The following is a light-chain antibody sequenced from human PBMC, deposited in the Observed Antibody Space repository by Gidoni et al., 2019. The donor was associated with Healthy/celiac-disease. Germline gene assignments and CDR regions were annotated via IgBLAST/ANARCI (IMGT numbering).Light chain of an antibody. CDR3: QQYYSTPCS. J-gene: IGKJ2*04. V-gene: IGKV4-1*01. Sequence: RATINCKSSQSVLYSSNNKNYLAWYQQKPGQPPKLLIYWASTRESGVPDRFSGSGSGTDFTLTISSLQAEDVAVYYCQQYYSTPCSFXXXTKLEIK. CDR1: QSVLYSSNNKNY. CDR2: WAS.